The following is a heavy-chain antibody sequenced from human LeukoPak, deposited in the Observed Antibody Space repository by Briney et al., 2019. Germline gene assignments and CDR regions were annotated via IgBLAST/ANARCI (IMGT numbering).Heavy chain of an antibody. CDR1: GFTFSSYG. Sequence: TGGSLRLSCAASGFTFSSYGMHWVRQAPGKGLEWVAFIRYDGSNKYYADSVKGRFTISRDNSKNTLYLQMNSLRAEDTAVYYCAKGFGGVIVNFYFDYWGQGTLVTVSS. D-gene: IGHD3-16*02. CDR3: AKGFGGVIVNFYFDY. V-gene: IGHV3-30*02. CDR2: IRYDGSNK. J-gene: IGHJ4*02.